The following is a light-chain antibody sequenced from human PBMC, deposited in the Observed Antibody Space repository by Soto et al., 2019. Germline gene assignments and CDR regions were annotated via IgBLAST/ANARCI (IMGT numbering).Light chain of an antibody. Sequence: DIQMTQSPSTLSASVGDRVTITCRASQSISSWLAWYQQKPGKAPKLLIYDASSLESGVPSRFSGSGSGTEFTLTISSLQPDDFATYYCQEYQSYSRRFGQGTKVDIK. CDR3: QEYQSYSRR. CDR1: QSISSW. J-gene: IGKJ1*01. CDR2: DAS. V-gene: IGKV1-5*01.